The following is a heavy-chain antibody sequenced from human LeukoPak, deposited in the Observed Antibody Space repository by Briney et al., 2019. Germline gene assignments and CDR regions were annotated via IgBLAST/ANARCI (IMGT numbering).Heavy chain of an antibody. D-gene: IGHD6-13*01. V-gene: IGHV1-69*05. J-gene: IGHJ4*02. CDR3: ARDWWVFYSSSWYTFDY. CDR1: GGTFISYA. Sequence: SVKVSCKASGGTFISYAISWVRQAPGQGLEWMGGIIPIFGTANYAQKFQGRLTITTDESTSTAYMELSSLGSEDTAVYYCARDWWVFYSSSWYTFDYWGQGTLVTVP. CDR2: IIPIFGTA.